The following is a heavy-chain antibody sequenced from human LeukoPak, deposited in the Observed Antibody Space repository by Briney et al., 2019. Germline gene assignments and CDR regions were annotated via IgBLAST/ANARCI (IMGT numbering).Heavy chain of an antibody. CDR2: ISSSSTTI. J-gene: IGHJ4*02. CDR1: GFTFSDSS. D-gene: IGHD5-18*01. Sequence: GGXLRLSCTASGFTFSDSSMNWVRQAPGKGLEWLSYISSSSTTIYYADSVKGRFTISRDDAKNSLYLQMNSLRAEDTAVYYCARNLNTADDYWGQGILVTVSS. V-gene: IGHV3-48*01. CDR3: ARNLNTADDY.